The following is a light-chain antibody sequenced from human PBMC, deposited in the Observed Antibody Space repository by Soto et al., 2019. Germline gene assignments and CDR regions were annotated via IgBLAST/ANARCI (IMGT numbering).Light chain of an antibody. CDR1: NFNIGSHT. CDR2: SSN. Sequence: QSVLTQPPSASGTPGQRVTIDCSGSNFNIGSHTLNWYQHLPGTAPKLLVYSSNQRPSGVPDRFSASKSGTSASLAISGLQSEDEAVYYCAAWDDSLSGVVFGGGTKLTVL. CDR3: AAWDDSLSGVV. J-gene: IGLJ2*01. V-gene: IGLV1-44*01.